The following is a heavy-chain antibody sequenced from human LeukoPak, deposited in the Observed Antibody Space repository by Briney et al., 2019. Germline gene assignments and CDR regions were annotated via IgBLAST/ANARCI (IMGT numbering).Heavy chain of an antibody. CDR1: GYTFTGYY. V-gene: IGHV1-2*02. Sequence: PGASVKVSCKASGYTFTGYYMHWVRQAPGQGLEWMGWINPNSGGTNYAQKFQGRVTMTRDTSISTAYMELSRLRSDDTAVYYCARDLSGRFGELWLDYWGQGTLVTVSS. CDR2: INPNSGGT. D-gene: IGHD3-10*01. J-gene: IGHJ4*02. CDR3: ARDLSGRFGELWLDY.